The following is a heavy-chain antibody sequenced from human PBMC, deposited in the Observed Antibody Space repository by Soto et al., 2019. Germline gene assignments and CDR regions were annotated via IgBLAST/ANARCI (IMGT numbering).Heavy chain of an antibody. D-gene: IGHD6-13*01. V-gene: IGHV3-48*02. Sequence: GGSLRLPCAASGFTFSSYSMNWVRQAPGKGLEWVSYISSSSSTIYYADSVKGRFTISRDNAKNSLYLQMNSLRDEDTAVYYCARDSIAAAGKSIDYWGQGTLVTVSS. CDR2: ISSSSSTI. J-gene: IGHJ4*02. CDR1: GFTFSSYS. CDR3: ARDSIAAAGKSIDY.